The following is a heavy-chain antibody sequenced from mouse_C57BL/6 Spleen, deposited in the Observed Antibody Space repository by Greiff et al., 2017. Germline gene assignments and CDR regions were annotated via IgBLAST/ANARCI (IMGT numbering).Heavy chain of an antibody. CDR3: ARDAHYAMGG. J-gene: IGHJ4*01. V-gene: IGHV1-82*01. CDR2: IYPGDGDT. Sequence: VQLVESGPELVKPGASVKISCKASGYAFSSSWMNWVKQRPGKGLEWIGRIYPGDGDTNYNGKFKGKATLTADKSSSTAYMQLSSLTSEDSAVYCCARDAHYAMGGWGQGASVTVSS. CDR1: GYAFSSSW.